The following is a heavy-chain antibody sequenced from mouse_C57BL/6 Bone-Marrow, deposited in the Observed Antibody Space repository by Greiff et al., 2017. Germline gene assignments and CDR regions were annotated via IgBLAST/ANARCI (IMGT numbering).Heavy chain of an antibody. CDR3: ARRDYYYGRSYRHFDY. J-gene: IGHJ2*01. CDR1: GYTFTSYG. CDR2: IYPRSGNT. Sequence: QVQLQQSGAELARPGASVKLSCKASGYTFTSYGIRWVKQRTGQGLEWIGEIYPRSGNTYYNEKFKGKATLTADKSSSTAYMELRSLTSEDSAVYFCARRDYYYGRSYRHFDYWGQGTTLTVSS. D-gene: IGHD1-1*01. V-gene: IGHV1-81*01.